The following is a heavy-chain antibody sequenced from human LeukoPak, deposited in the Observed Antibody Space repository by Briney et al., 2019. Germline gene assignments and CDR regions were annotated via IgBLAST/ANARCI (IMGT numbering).Heavy chain of an antibody. J-gene: IGHJ3*02. V-gene: IGHV3-48*01. CDR3: ARDTSSRNDAFDI. CDR1: GFIFSSYR. CDR2: ISSSSSTI. Sequence: GGSLRLSCAASGFIFSSYRMNWVRQAPGKGLEWVSYISSSSSTIYYADSVKGRFTISRDNAKNSLYLQMNSLRAEDTAVYYCARDTSSRNDAFDIWGQGTMVTVSS. D-gene: IGHD2-2*01.